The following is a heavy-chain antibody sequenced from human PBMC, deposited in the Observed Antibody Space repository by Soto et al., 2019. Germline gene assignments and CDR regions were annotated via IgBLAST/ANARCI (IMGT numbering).Heavy chain of an antibody. CDR3: AAPRDEYGSGVSWFTYGMDI. Sequence: PXGSLRLSCLASGFTFSDFAMTWVRHVPGMGLDWVASLDGAGGSTCYAESVRGRFSISRDNSQNTLFLQMKRLTVDDTAIYYCAAPRDEYGSGVSWFTYGMDIWGQGTTVTVSS. V-gene: IGHV3-23*01. J-gene: IGHJ6*02. CDR1: GFTFSDFA. CDR2: LDGAGGST. D-gene: IGHD3-10*01.